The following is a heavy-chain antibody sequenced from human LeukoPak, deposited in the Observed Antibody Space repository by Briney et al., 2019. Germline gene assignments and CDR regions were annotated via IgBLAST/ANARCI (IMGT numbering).Heavy chain of an antibody. D-gene: IGHD6-13*01. Sequence: ASVKVSCKVSGYPLNELSIHWVRQAPGKGLEYMGGFDPQESETIYAQKFRGRATMTEDTSTDTAYMELSSLTSDDTAVYWCAVIYSSSWTRDYWGQGALITVSS. V-gene: IGHV1-24*01. CDR1: GYPLNELS. J-gene: IGHJ4*02. CDR2: FDPQESET. CDR3: AVIYSSSWTRDY.